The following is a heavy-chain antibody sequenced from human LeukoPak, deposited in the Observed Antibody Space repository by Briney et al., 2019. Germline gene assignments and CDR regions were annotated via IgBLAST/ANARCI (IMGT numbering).Heavy chain of an antibody. V-gene: IGHV1-46*01. CDR1: GYTFTSYY. Sequence: ASVKVSCKASGYTFTSYYMHWVRQAPGQGLEWMGIINPSGGSTSYAQKFQGRVNMTRDTSTSTVYMELSSLRSEDTAVYYCARVQGEAAADYWGQGTLVTVSS. J-gene: IGHJ4*02. CDR3: ARVQGEAAADY. D-gene: IGHD6-13*01. CDR2: INPSGGST.